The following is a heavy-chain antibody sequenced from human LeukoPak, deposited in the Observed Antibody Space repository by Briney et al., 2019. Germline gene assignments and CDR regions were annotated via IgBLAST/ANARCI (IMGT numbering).Heavy chain of an antibody. D-gene: IGHD1-26*01. V-gene: IGHV1-69*13. CDR2: IIPIFGTA. CDR1: GGTFSSYA. J-gene: IGHJ4*02. Sequence: SVKVSCKASGGTFSSYAISWVRQAPGQGLEWMGGIIPIFGTANYAXXFQGRVTITADESTSTAYMELSSLRSEDTAVYYCARVGRMRNYYFDYWGQGTLVTVSS. CDR3: ARVGRMRNYYFDY.